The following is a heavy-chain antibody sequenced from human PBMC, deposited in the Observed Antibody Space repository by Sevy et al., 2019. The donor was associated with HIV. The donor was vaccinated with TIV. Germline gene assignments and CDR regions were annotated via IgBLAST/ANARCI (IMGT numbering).Heavy chain of an antibody. J-gene: IGHJ6*02. CDR1: GFTFSRFW. V-gene: IGHV3-7*01. D-gene: IGHD5-12*01. CDR2: IKQDGSEK. Sequence: GGSLRLSCAASGFTFSRFWMSWVRQAPGKGLEWVANIKQDGSEKYYVDSVKGRFTISRDNAKKSLYLQMNSVRAEDTAVYYCARNRDDSSGFHMDVWGQGTTVTVSS. CDR3: ARNRDDSSGFHMDV.